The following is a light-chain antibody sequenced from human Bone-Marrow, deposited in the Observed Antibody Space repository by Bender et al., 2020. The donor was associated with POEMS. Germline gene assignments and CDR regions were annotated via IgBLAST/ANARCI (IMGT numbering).Light chain of an antibody. J-gene: IGLJ1*01. Sequence: SYVLTQPPSVSVAPGKTAAITCGGDIIGGESVHWYQQKPGQAPLLVLYDDTDRPSGIPARFSGSKSGNTATLTISRVEAGDEADYYCQVWDRSSNHYVFAPGTKVTVL. V-gene: IGLV3-21*03. CDR2: DDT. CDR3: QVWDRSSNHYV. CDR1: IIGGES.